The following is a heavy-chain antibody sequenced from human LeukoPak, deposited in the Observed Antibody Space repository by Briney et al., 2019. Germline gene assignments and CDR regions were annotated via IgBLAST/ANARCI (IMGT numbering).Heavy chain of an antibody. Sequence: SVKVSCKASGGTFSSYAISWVRQAPGQGLEWMGGIIPIFGTANYAQKFQGRVTITADESTSTAYMELSSLRSEDTAVYYCAKSITMVRGVRVWYYFDYWGQGTLVTVSS. D-gene: IGHD3-10*01. V-gene: IGHV1-69*13. CDR1: GGTFSSYA. J-gene: IGHJ4*02. CDR2: IIPIFGTA. CDR3: AKSITMVRGVRVWYYFDY.